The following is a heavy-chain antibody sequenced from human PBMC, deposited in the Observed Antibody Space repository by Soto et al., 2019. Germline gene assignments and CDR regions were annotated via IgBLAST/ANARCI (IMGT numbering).Heavy chain of an antibody. CDR2: INPAAGTT. J-gene: IGHJ4*02. Sequence: QVQLVQSGAEVKNPGASVRVSCKASGYILTTYHMHWVRQAPGQGLEWMGVINPAAGTTNYAQHFRGTVTITSDTTTSTVYMDMSGLTSENTAIYYCSRDLPYENYDSRGFDNWGQGTLVSVSS. D-gene: IGHD5-12*01. CDR1: GYILTTYH. V-gene: IGHV1-46*03. CDR3: SRDLPYENYDSRGFDN.